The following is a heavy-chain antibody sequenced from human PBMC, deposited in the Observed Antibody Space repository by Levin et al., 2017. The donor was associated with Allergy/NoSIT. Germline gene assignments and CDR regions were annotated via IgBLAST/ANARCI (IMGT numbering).Heavy chain of an antibody. J-gene: IGHJ3*02. CDR3: AYSSSWYSGLI. Sequence: GESLKISCAASGFTVSSNYMSWVRQAPGKGLEWVSVIYSGGSTYYADSVKGRFTISRDNSKNTLYLQMNSLRAEDTAVYYCAYSSSWYSGLIWGQGTMVTVSS. CDR1: GFTVSSNY. D-gene: IGHD6-13*01. V-gene: IGHV3-66*01. CDR2: IYSGGST.